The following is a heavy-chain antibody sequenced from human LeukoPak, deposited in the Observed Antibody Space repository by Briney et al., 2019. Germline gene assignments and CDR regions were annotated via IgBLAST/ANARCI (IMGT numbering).Heavy chain of an antibody. V-gene: IGHV3-30*02. CDR3: AKDLVATGRYFDY. CDR2: IRYHGNDK. CDR1: GFTFRNYG. J-gene: IGHJ4*02. D-gene: IGHD5-12*01. Sequence: GGSLRLSCAASGFTFRNYGMHWVRQAPGQGLQWVAFIRYHGNDKYYADSVKGRFTVSRDNSESTLYLQMNSLRTEDTAVYYCAKDLVATGRYFDYWGQGSPVTVSS.